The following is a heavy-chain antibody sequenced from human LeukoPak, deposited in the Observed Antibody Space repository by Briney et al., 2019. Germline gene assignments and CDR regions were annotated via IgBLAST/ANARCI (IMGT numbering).Heavy chain of an antibody. CDR2: ISERGGST. CDR3: AKRGVVIRGLLIIGYHQEAYHYDF. CDR1: GISLSNYA. Sequence: PAGGSLRLSCVVSGISLSNYAMTWVRQAPGKGLEWVSYISERGGSTTYADSVKGRFSISRDTSLNTLYLQMNNLRAEDTAVYFCAKRGVVIRGLLIIGYHQEAYHYDFWGQGVLVTVSS. V-gene: IGHV3-23*01. J-gene: IGHJ4*02. D-gene: IGHD3-10*01.